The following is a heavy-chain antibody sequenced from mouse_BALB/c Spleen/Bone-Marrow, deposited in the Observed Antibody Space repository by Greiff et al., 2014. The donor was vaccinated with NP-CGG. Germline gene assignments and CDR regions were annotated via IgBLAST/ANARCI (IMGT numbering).Heavy chain of an antibody. V-gene: IGHV14-3*02. CDR3: ARVNPWYFDV. Sequence: DVKLVESGAELVKPGASVKLSCTASGFNIKDTYIHWVMQRPEQGLAWIGRIDPASGDTKFDPKLQGKATITADTSSNTAYLQVTSLTSEDTAVYYCARVNPWYFDVWGAGTTVTVSS. D-gene: IGHD2-2*01. J-gene: IGHJ1*01. CDR2: IDPASGDT. CDR1: GFNIKDTY.